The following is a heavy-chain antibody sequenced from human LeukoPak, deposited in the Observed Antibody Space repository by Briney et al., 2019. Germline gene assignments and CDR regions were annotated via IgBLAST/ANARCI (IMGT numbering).Heavy chain of an antibody. CDR2: INHSGST. CDR3: ARTSLWFGESS. D-gene: IGHD3-10*01. V-gene: IGHV4-34*01. CDR1: GGSFSGYY. Sequence: SETLSLTCAVYGGSFSGYYWSWIRQPPGKGLEWIGEINHSGSTNYNPSLKGRVTISVDTSKNQFSLKLSSVTAADTAVYYCARTSLWFGESSWGQGTLVTVSS. J-gene: IGHJ4*02.